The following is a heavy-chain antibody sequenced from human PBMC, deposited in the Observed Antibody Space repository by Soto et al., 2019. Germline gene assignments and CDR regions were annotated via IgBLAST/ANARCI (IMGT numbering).Heavy chain of an antibody. CDR2: INPNSGGT. CDR3: ASDQGGWLHTPDAFDI. J-gene: IGHJ3*02. D-gene: IGHD5-12*01. CDR1: GYTFTGYY. V-gene: IGHV1-2*04. Sequence: ASVKVSCKAPGYTFTGYYMHWVRQAPGQGLEWMGWINPNSGGTNYAQKFQGWVTMTRDTSISTAYMELSRLRSDDTAVYYCASDQGGWLHTPDAFDIWGQGTMVTVSS.